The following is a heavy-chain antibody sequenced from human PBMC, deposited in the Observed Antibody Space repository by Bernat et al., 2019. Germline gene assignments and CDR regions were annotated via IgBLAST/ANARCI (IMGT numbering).Heavy chain of an antibody. D-gene: IGHD3-3*01. CDR3: ASPLRFLEWLSPLDYYYYMDV. CDR1: GYTFTSYA. CDR2: INTNTGNP. V-gene: IGHV7-4-1*02. Sequence: QVQLVQSGSELKKPGASVKVSCKASGYTFTSYAMNWVRQAPGQGLEWTGWINTNTGNPTYAQGFTGRFVFSLDTSVSTAYLQISSLKAEDTAVYYCASPLRFLEWLSPLDYYYYMDVWGKGTTVTVSS. J-gene: IGHJ6*03.